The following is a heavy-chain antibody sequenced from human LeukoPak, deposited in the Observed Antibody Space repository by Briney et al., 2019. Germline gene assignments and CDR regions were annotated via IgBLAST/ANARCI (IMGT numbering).Heavy chain of an antibody. J-gene: IGHJ3*02. Sequence: PSETLSLTCTVSGGSISSSSYYWGWIRQPPGKGLEWIGSIYYGGSTYYNASLRSRVTTSVDTSKNQFSLKLSSVTAADTAVYYCAREDRVDSVVPAATSPLSAFDIWGQGTMVTVSS. CDR1: GGSISSSSYY. V-gene: IGHV4-39*07. CDR3: AREDRVDSVVPAATSPLSAFDI. D-gene: IGHD2-2*01. CDR2: IYYGGST.